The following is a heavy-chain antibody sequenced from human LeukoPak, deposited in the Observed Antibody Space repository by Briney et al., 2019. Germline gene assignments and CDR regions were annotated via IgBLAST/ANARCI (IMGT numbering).Heavy chain of an antibody. CDR3: ARDLYSSGWSSP. CDR2: INPSGGGT. CDR1: GYTFTSYY. D-gene: IGHD6-19*01. V-gene: IGHV1-46*01. Sequence: ASVKVSCKASGYTFTSYYMHWVRQAPGQGLEWMGIINPSGGGTSYAQKFQGRVTMTRDMSTTTVYMELSSLRSEDTAVYYCARDLYSSGWSSPWGQGTLVTVSS. J-gene: IGHJ5*02.